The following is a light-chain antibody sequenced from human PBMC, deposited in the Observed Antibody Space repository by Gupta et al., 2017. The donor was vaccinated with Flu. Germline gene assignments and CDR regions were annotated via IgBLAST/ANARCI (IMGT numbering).Light chain of an antibody. J-gene: IGLJ2*01. CDR2: DVS. V-gene: IGLV2-11*01. CDR1: SSDAGGYNY. Sequence: QSALPQPRSVSGSPGQSVTISCTGTSSDAGGYNYVSWYQQHPGKAPKLIIYDVSTGPSGVPDRFSGSKSGNTASLTISGLQAEDEADYCCCSYAGSYTFVVFGGGPKLTVL. CDR3: CSYAGSYTFVV.